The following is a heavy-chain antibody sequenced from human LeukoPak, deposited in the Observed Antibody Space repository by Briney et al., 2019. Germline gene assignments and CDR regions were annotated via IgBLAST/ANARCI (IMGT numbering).Heavy chain of an antibody. CDR2: ISNNGGYT. Sequence: RGSLRLSCAASGFTFSSSAMSWVRQAPGKGLEWVSAISNNGGYTYYADSVQGRFTISRDNSKSTLRLQMNSLRAEDTAVYYCAKQLGYCSDGSCYFPYWGQGTLVTVSS. V-gene: IGHV3-23*01. D-gene: IGHD2-15*01. J-gene: IGHJ4*02. CDR3: AKQLGYCSDGSCYFPY. CDR1: GFTFSSSA.